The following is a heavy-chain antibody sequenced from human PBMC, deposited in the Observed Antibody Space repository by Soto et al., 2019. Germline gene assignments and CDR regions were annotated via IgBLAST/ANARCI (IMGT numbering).Heavy chain of an antibody. CDR1: GFTFSDYW. D-gene: IGHD2-2*01. V-gene: IGHV3-7*01. J-gene: IGHJ4*02. Sequence: EVQLVESGGGLVQPGGSLGLSCAASGFTFSDYWMSWVRNTPGKGLEWLANINQDGSGKYYVDSVKGRFTISRENATNSLYLQMNSLRAEDTAVYYCARLPPLEGRYYFEYWGQGTLVTVSS. CDR2: INQDGSGK. CDR3: ARLPPLEGRYYFEY.